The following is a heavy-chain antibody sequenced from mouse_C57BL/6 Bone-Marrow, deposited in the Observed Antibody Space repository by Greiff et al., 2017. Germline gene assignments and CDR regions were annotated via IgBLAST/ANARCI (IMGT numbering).Heavy chain of an antibody. V-gene: IGHV1-82*01. Sequence: QVQLQQSGPELVKPGASVKISCKASGYAFSSSWMNWVKQRPGKGLEWIGRMYPGDGDTNYNGKFKGKATLTADKSSSTAYMQLSSLTSEDSAVYFCARWYYGSSYGFDYWGQGTTLTVSS. CDR2: MYPGDGDT. J-gene: IGHJ2*01. D-gene: IGHD1-1*01. CDR1: GYAFSSSW. CDR3: ARWYYGSSYGFDY.